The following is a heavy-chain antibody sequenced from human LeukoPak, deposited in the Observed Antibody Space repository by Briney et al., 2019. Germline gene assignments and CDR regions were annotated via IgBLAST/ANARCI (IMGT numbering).Heavy chain of an antibody. CDR1: GGSISSYH. CDR3: ARDRPFLVVTGTFDI. Sequence: ASETLSLTCTVSGGSISSYHWSWIRQPAGKGLEWIGRIYTSGSTNYNPSLKRRVTMSVDTSKNQFSLKLSSVTAADTAVYYCARDRPFLVVTGTFDIWGQGTMVTVSS. D-gene: IGHD4-23*01. J-gene: IGHJ3*02. V-gene: IGHV4-4*07. CDR2: IYTSGST.